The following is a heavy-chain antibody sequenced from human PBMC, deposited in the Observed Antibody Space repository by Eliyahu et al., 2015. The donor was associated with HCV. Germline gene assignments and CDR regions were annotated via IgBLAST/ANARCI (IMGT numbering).Heavy chain of an antibody. CDR1: GXXFXNYG. D-gene: IGHD2-21*01. CDR3: ARAAVAVIANPWFDP. Sequence: QVQLVESGGGVVQPGRSLRLXCAASGXXFXNYGMHWXRQAPGKGLGGVAXIWYDGDNEYXADSVEGRFTISRDNSKNTLYLQMNSLRAEDTAVYYCARAAVAVIANPWFDPWGQGTLATVSS. V-gene: IGHV3-33*01. J-gene: IGHJ5*02. CDR2: IWYDGDNE.